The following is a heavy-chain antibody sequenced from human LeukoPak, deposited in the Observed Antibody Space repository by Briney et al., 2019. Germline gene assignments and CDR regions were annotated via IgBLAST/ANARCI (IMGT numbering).Heavy chain of an antibody. CDR1: GYTFTSYY. J-gene: IGHJ5*02. Sequence: ASVKVSCKASGYTFTSYYMHWVRQAPGQGLEWMGIINPSDDSTTYAQKFQGRVTMTRDTSTDIVYMQLSSLRSEDTAVYHCARGTNSISFGFDPWGQGTLVTVSS. D-gene: IGHD6-6*01. V-gene: IGHV1-46*01. CDR2: INPSDDST. CDR3: ARGTNSISFGFDP.